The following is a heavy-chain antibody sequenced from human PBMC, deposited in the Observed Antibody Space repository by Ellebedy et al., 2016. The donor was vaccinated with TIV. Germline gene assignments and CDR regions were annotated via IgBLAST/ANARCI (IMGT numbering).Heavy chain of an antibody. CDR3: ATDLYCSSTSCYGGGWFDP. D-gene: IGHD2-2*01. V-gene: IGHV1-18*01. Sequence: ASVKVSCXASGYTFMNYGISWVRQAPGQGLEWMGWSSAHNGNTNYAQNLQGRVTMTTDTSTSTAYMELSSLRSEDTAVYYRATDLYCSSTSCYGGGWFDPWGQGTLVTVSS. CDR2: SSAHNGNT. CDR1: GYTFMNYG. J-gene: IGHJ5*02.